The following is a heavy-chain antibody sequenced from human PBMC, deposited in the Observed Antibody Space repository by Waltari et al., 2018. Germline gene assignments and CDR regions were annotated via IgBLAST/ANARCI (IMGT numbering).Heavy chain of an antibody. CDR3: ARPRGYGDSQINWYFDL. V-gene: IGHV5-51*03. CDR2: IYPGDADT. J-gene: IGHJ2*01. D-gene: IGHD4-17*01. CDR1: GYSFTSYW. Sequence: EVQLVQSGAEVKKPGESLKFSCKGSGYSFTSYWIGWVGQMPGKGLEWMGIIYPGDADTIYSPSFQGQVTISADKSISTAYLQWSSLKASDTAMYYCARPRGYGDSQINWYFDLWGRGTLVTVSS.